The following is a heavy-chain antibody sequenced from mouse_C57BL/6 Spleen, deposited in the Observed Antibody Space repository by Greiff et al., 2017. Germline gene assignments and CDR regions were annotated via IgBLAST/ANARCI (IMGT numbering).Heavy chain of an antibody. CDR1: GFTFSSYA. D-gene: IGHD3-3*01. Sequence: EVQGVESGEGLVKPGGSLKLSCAASGFTFSSYAMSWVRQTPEKRLEWVAYISSGGDYIYYADTVKGRFTISRDNARNTLYLQMSSLKSEDTAMYYCTRGGTAPWFAYWGQGTLVTVSA. V-gene: IGHV5-9-1*02. CDR3: TRGGTAPWFAY. CDR2: ISSGGDYI. J-gene: IGHJ3*01.